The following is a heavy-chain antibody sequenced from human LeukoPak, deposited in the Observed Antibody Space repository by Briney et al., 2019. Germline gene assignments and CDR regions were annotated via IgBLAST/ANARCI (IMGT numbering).Heavy chain of an antibody. CDR3: ARDVAGYYGFWSGYNYYFDY. Sequence: ASVKVSCKASGYTFTSYGISWVRQAPGQGLEWMGWISAYNGNTNYAQKLQGRVTMTTDTSTSTAYMELRSLRSDDTAVYYCARDVAGYYGFWSGYNYYFDYWGQGTPVTVSS. V-gene: IGHV1-18*01. D-gene: IGHD3-3*01. CDR2: ISAYNGNT. CDR1: GYTFTSYG. J-gene: IGHJ4*02.